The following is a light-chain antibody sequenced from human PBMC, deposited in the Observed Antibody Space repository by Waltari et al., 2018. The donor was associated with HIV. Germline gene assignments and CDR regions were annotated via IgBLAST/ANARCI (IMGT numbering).Light chain of an antibody. J-gene: IGLJ3*02. CDR2: GNV. CDR3: QSYDSSLSGSV. CDR1: SSNIGAGYD. V-gene: IGLV1-40*01. Sequence: QSVLTQPPSVSGAPGQRVTISCTGSSSNIGAGYDVHWYQQFPGSAPKLLINGNVKRPSGVPDRFSDSKSGTSASLAITGLQAEDEADYYCQSYDSSLSGSVVGGGTKLTVL.